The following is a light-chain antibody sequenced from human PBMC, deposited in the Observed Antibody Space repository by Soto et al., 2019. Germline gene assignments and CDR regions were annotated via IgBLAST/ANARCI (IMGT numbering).Light chain of an antibody. CDR2: KDS. CDR1: LLAKKY. V-gene: IGLV3-27*01. CDR3: YCAADSNLRV. J-gene: IGLJ3*02. Sequence: SYELTQPSSVSVSPGQTARITCSGDLLAKKYVRWFQQKPGQAPVLVIYKDSERRSGISERFSGSSSGTTVTLTISGAQVEDEADYYCYCAADSNLRVFGGGTKLTVL.